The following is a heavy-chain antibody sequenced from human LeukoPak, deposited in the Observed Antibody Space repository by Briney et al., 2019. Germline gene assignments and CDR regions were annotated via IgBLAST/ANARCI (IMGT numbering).Heavy chain of an antibody. CDR2: IYYSGST. D-gene: IGHD5-18*01. Sequence: SETLSLTCTVSGGSISRGSYSWGWIRQPPGKGLEWIGSIYYSGSTYYNPSLKSRVTISIDTSKIHFSLNLNSVTAADTAVYYCARGQIALGYSWGQGTLVTVSS. CDR1: GGSISRGSYS. CDR3: ARGQIALGYS. J-gene: IGHJ4*02. V-gene: IGHV4-39*02.